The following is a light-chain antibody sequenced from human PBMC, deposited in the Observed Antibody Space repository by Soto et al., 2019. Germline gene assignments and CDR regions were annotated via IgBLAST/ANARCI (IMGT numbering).Light chain of an antibody. CDR3: QQYGSSLWT. J-gene: IGKJ1*01. V-gene: IGKV3-20*01. CDR1: QSVSSSY. Sequence: EIVLTQSPGTLSLSPGERATLSCRASQSVSSSYLAWYQQKPGQGPRLLIYGASSRATGIPDRFSGSGSGTDFTLTISRLEPEDFAVYYCQQYGSSLWTFGQGTNVEIK. CDR2: GAS.